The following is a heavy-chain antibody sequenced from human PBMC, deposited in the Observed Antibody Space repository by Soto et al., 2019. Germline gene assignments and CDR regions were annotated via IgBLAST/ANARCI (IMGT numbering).Heavy chain of an antibody. CDR2: IFSNDEK. CDR1: GFSLSNSRMG. D-gene: IGHD3-22*01. Sequence: QVTLKESGPVLVKPTETLTLTCTVSGFSLSNSRMGVSWIRQPPGKALEWLAHIFSNDEKSYSTSLKSRLTTSKATPKSHVVPTMTNMYPVDTATYYCELVVITAYYFYGMDVWGQGPTVPVSS. J-gene: IGHJ6*02. CDR3: ELVVITAYYFYGMDV. V-gene: IGHV2-26*01.